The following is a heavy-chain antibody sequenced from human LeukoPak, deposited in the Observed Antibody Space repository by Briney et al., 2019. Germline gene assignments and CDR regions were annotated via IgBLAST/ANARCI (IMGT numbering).Heavy chain of an antibody. Sequence: PETLSLTCAVYGGSFSGYYWSWIRQPPGKGLEWIGEINHSGSTNYNPSLKSRVTISVDTSKNQFSLKLSSVTAADTAVYYCARHWGDGYVRAFDIWGQGTMVTVSS. V-gene: IGHV4-34*01. J-gene: IGHJ3*02. CDR1: GGSFSGYY. CDR3: ARHWGDGYVRAFDI. CDR2: INHSGST. D-gene: IGHD5-24*01.